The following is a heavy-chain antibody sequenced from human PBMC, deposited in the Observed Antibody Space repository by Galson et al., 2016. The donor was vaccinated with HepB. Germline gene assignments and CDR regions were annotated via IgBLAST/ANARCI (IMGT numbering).Heavy chain of an antibody. J-gene: IGHJ4*02. V-gene: IGHV1-69*06. CDR3: ARVLSITGTSIFDY. Sequence: SVKVSCKASGGTFSSYAISWVRQAPGQGLEWMGGIIPIFGTTNYAQKFQGRVTITADKSTSTAYMELSSLRSEDTAVYYCARVLSITGTSIFDYWGQGTLVTVSS. D-gene: IGHD1-20*01. CDR1: GGTFSSYA. CDR2: IIPIFGTT.